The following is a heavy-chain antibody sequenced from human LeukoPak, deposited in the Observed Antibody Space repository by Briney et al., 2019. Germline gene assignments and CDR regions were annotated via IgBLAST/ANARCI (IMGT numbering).Heavy chain of an antibody. CDR3: ARDNGGTYYSEYFHP. CDR1: GFSFSTYG. Sequence: PGGSLRLSCAASGFSFSTYGMHWARQAPGKGLEWVAVISYDGNNKYYGDSVKGRFTISRDNSKNTLYLQMNSLRPEDTAVYYCARDNGGTYYSEYFHPWGQGTLVTVSS. CDR2: ISYDGNNK. D-gene: IGHD1-26*01. V-gene: IGHV3-30*03. J-gene: IGHJ1*01.